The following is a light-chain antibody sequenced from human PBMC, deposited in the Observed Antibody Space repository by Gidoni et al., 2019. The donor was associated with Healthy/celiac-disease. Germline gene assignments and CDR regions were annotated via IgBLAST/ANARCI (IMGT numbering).Light chain of an antibody. CDR2: DAS. V-gene: IGKV3-11*01. J-gene: IGKJ3*01. CDR3: QQRSNWPPFT. CDR1: QRVSSY. Sequence: ELVLTQSPATLSLSPGERATLSCRASQRVSSYLAWYHQKPGQAPRLLISDASNRATGIPARFSGSGSGTDFTLTISSLEPEDFAVYYCQQRSNWPPFTFXPXTKVDIK.